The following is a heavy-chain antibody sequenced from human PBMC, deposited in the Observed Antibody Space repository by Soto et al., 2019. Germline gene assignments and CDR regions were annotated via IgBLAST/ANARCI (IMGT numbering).Heavy chain of an antibody. D-gene: IGHD2-2*01. CDR3: AGGYCSTNSCSKYYGFDV. Sequence: SRASGYTLTTYHMHWVRQAPGQGLEWMGIINPSGGGTSYAQKFQGRVTMTSDTSTSTVYMELSSLRSEDTAVYYCAGGYCSTNSCSKYYGFDVWGQGTKVTVSS. CDR2: INPSGGGT. J-gene: IGHJ6*02. V-gene: IGHV1-46*01. CDR1: GYTLTTYH.